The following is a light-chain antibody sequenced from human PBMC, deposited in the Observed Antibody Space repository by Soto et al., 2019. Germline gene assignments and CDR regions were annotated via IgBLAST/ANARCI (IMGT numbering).Light chain of an antibody. CDR1: TSNIGSNT. CDR3: AIWDLTLSAWV. CDR2: SND. J-gene: IGLJ3*02. Sequence: QAVLTQPPSASGTPGQRVTISCSGTTSNIGSNTVSWYHHLPGTAPKLLIYSNDQRPLGVPDRFSGSKSGTSASLAISGLQSEDEADYYCAIWDLTLSAWVFGGGTKLTVL. V-gene: IGLV1-44*01.